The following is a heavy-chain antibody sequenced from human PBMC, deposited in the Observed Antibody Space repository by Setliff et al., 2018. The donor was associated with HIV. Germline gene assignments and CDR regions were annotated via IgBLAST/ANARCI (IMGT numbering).Heavy chain of an antibody. CDR3: ARCRSYYDSSGYYPPPFDAFDI. CDR2: IYPGDSYT. D-gene: IGHD3-22*01. CDR1: GYTFASYW. J-gene: IGHJ3*02. Sequence: PGESLKISCQGSGYTFASYWIGWVRQMPGKGLEWMGIIYPGDSYTRYSPSFQGQVTISADKSIRTAYLQWSSLKASDTALYYCARCRSYYDSSGYYPPPFDAFDIWGQGTMVTVSS. V-gene: IGHV5-51*01.